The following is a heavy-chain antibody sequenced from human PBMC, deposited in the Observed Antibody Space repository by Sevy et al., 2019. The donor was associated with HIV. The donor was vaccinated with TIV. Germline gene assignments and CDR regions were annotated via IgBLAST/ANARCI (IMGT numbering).Heavy chain of an antibody. V-gene: IGHV4-34*01. CDR1: IGSFSGYH. CDR2: IDHSGGT. CDR3: VRGGEGVMPSPLLGLGPWTTYWYFDL. J-gene: IGHJ2*01. Sequence: SETLSLTCAVYIGSFSGYHWTWIRQSPGKGLEWIGQIDHSGGTNYNPSLKSRVTISVDTSKNQFSLELRSVTAADTAVYYCVRGGEGVMPSPLLGLGPWTTYWYFDLWGRGTLVTVSS. D-gene: IGHD3-16*01.